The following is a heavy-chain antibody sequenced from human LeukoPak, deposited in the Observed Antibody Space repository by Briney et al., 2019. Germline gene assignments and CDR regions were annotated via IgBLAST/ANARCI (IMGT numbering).Heavy chain of an antibody. CDR2: IYTRGST. J-gene: IGHJ6*03. D-gene: IGHD2-2*01. V-gene: IGHV4-4*07. CDR1: GGSISSYY. CDR3: ARGVVPAATPYYYYYMDV. Sequence: SETLSLTCTVSGGSISSYYWSWIGQPAGKGLEWIGRIYTRGSTNYNPSLKSRVTMSVDTSKNQFSLKLSSVTAADTAVYYCARGVVPAATPYYYYYMDVWGKGTTVTISS.